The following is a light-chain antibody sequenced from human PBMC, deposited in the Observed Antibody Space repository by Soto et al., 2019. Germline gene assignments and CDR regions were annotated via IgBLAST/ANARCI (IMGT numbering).Light chain of an antibody. CDR2: GNN. Sequence: QSVLTQPPSVSGAPGQRVTISCTGSSSNIGAGYDVHWYQQLPGTAPKVLIYGNNNRPSGVPDRFSGSKSGTSASLAITGLQAEDEADHYCQSYDSSLSGFVVFGGGTKVTVL. CDR1: SSNIGAGYD. J-gene: IGLJ2*01. V-gene: IGLV1-40*01. CDR3: QSYDSSLSGFVV.